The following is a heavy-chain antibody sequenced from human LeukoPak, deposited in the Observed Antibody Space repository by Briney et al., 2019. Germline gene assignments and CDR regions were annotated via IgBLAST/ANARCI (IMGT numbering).Heavy chain of an antibody. D-gene: IGHD2-15*01. V-gene: IGHV4-4*07. CDR1: GGSITTFS. CDR2: IYASGST. J-gene: IGHJ4*02. CDR3: ARAAYCSGASCYFDY. Sequence: SETLSLTCTVSGGSITTFSWSWIRQPAGKGLELIGRIYASGSTTYNPSLKSRVTMSVDTSKNQFSVRLTSVAAADTAVYYCARAAYCSGASCYFDYWGQGTLVTVSS.